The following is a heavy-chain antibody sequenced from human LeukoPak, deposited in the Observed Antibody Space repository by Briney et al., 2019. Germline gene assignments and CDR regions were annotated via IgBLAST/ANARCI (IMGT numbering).Heavy chain of an antibody. CDR1: GYTFTGYY. V-gene: IGHV1-2*04. Sequence: GASVKVSCKASGYTFTGYYMHWVRQTPGQGLEWMGWINPNSGGTNYAQKFQGWVTMTRDTSISTAYMELSRLRSDDTAVYYCAREGALYDFWSGYEDYWGQGTLVTVSS. J-gene: IGHJ4*02. CDR2: INPNSGGT. D-gene: IGHD3-3*01. CDR3: AREGALYDFWSGYEDY.